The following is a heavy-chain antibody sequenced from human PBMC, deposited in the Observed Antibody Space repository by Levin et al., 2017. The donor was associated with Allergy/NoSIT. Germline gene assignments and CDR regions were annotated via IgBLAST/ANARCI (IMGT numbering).Heavy chain of an antibody. J-gene: IGHJ4*02. D-gene: IGHD6-19*01. CDR1: GFTFSSYA. CDR3: AHYLAVADQGDIDY. V-gene: IGHV3-23*01. CDR2: ISGSGGST. Sequence: PGGSLRLSCAASGFTFSSYAMSWVRQAPGKGLEWVSAISGSGGSTYYADSVKGRFTISRDNSKNTLYLQMNSLRAEDTAVYYCAHYLAVADQGDIDYWGQGTLVTVSS.